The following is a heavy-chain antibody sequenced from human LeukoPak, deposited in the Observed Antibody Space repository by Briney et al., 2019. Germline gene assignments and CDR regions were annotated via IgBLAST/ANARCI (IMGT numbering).Heavy chain of an antibody. CDR1: GFTFSSYA. J-gene: IGHJ4*02. CDR3: ASTPSSWYAESTHPVVDY. D-gene: IGHD6-13*01. Sequence: GGSLRLSCAASGFTFSSYAMHWVRQAPGKGLEWVAVISYDGSNKYYADSVRGRFTISRDNSKNTLYLQMNSLRAEDTAVYYCASTPSSWYAESTHPVVDYWGQGTLVTVSS. V-gene: IGHV3-30*04. CDR2: ISYDGSNK.